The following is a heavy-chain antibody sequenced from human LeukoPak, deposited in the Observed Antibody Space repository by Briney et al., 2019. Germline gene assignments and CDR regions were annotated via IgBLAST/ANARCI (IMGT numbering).Heavy chain of an antibody. CDR3: ARARSSSWSRGRWFDP. CDR2: INHSGST. CDR1: GGSFSGYY. Sequence: SETLSLTCAVYGGSFSGYYWSWIRQPPGKGLEWIGEINHSGSTNYNPSLKSRVTISVDTSKNQFSLKLSSVTAADTAVYYCARARSSSWSRGRWFDPWGQGTLVTVSS. D-gene: IGHD6-13*01. V-gene: IGHV4-34*01. J-gene: IGHJ5*02.